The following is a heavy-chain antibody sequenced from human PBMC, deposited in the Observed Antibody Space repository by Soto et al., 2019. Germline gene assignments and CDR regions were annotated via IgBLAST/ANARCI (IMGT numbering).Heavy chain of an antibody. D-gene: IGHD2-15*01. CDR1: GYTFTSYD. J-gene: IGHJ6*02. CDR2: MNPNSGNT. Sequence: ASVKVSCKASGYTFTSYDINWVRQATGQGLEWMGWMNPNSGNTGYAQKFQGRVTMTRNTSISTAYMELSSLRSEDTAVYYCARGEYCSGGSCLYYYYYGMDVWGQGTTVTVSS. CDR3: ARGEYCSGGSCLYYYYYGMDV. V-gene: IGHV1-8*01.